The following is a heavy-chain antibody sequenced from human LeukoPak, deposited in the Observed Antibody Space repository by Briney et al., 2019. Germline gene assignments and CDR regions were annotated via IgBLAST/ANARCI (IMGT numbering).Heavy chain of an antibody. J-gene: IGHJ4*02. Sequence: GGSLRLSCAVSGFSFTNFWMSWVRQAPGRGLEWVANIHPEGNEKYHVESVKGRFTISRDNTKNLLFLQMNGLRAEDTAVYYCARGDAFSGDHWGQGTLVTVSS. CDR2: IHPEGNEK. CDR3: ARGDAFSGDH. V-gene: IGHV3-7*04. CDR1: GFSFTNFW.